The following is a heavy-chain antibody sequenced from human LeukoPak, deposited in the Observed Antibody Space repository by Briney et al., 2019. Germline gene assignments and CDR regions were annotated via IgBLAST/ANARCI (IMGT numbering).Heavy chain of an antibody. J-gene: IGHJ4*02. Sequence: SETLSLACAVYGGSFSGYYWSWIRQPPGKGLEWIGEINHSGSTNYNPSLKSRVTISVDTSKNQFSLKLSSVTAADTAVYYCAARLYSSSWYVDYWGQGTLVTVSS. CDR1: GGSFSGYY. CDR3: AARLYSSSWYVDY. V-gene: IGHV4-34*01. CDR2: INHSGST. D-gene: IGHD6-13*01.